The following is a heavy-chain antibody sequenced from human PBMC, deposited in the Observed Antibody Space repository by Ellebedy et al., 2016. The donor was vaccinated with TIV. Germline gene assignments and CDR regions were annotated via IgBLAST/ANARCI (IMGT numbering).Heavy chain of an antibody. Sequence: PGGSLRLSCAASGFTFRDYYMSWIRQAPGKGLEWVSYISSSSSYTNYADSVKGRFTISRGNAKNSLYLQMNSLRAEDTAVYYCARDYYGSGGTGGMDVWGQGTTVTVSS. V-gene: IGHV3-11*06. D-gene: IGHD3-10*01. CDR2: ISSSSSYT. CDR1: GFTFRDYY. J-gene: IGHJ6*02. CDR3: ARDYYGSGGTGGMDV.